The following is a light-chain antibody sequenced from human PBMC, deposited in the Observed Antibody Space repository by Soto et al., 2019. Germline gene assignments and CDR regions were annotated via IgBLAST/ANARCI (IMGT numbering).Light chain of an antibody. CDR3: QLYGRSIT. V-gene: IGKV3-20*01. CDR1: QSVGSSY. J-gene: IGKJ5*01. CDR2: GAS. Sequence: EIVLAQSPGTLSWSPGERATVACGASQSVGSSYLAWYQQKPGQAPRLLIYGASSRATGIPDRFSGSGSGTDFTLTITRLEPQDFAVYYCQLYGRSITFGQGTRLEIK.